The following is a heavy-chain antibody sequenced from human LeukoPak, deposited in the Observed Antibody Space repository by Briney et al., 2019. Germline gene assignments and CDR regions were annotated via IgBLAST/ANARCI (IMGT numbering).Heavy chain of an antibody. CDR3: AKVPASRRFFDY. Sequence: PGGSLRLSCAASGFTFSSYAMSWVRQAPGRGLEWVSTISASSGNTFYADSVKGRFTISRDSSKNTLYLQMNSLRAEDSAIYYCAKVPASRRFFDYWGQGTLVTVSS. CDR1: GFTFSSYA. CDR2: ISASSGNT. V-gene: IGHV3-23*01. J-gene: IGHJ4*02.